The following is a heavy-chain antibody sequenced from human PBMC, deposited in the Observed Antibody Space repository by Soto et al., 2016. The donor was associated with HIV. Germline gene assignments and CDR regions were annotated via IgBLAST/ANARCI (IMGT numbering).Heavy chain of an antibody. V-gene: IGHV3-9*01. CDR2: ISWNSGNI. Sequence: EVQLVESGGGLVQPGRSLRLSCAASGFTFDGYAMHWVRQAPGKGLEWVSGISWNSGNIGYADSVKGRFTISRDNAKNSLYLQMNSLRPEDTAFYYCVKDNSGWYYFDYWGQGNAGHRLL. D-gene: IGHD6-19*01. J-gene: IGHJ4*02. CDR1: GFTFDGYA. CDR3: VKDNSGWYYFDY.